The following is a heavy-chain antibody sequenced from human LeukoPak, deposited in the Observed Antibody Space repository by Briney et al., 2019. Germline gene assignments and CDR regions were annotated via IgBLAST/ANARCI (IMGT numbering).Heavy chain of an antibody. D-gene: IGHD3-22*01. CDR1: GYTLTELS. J-gene: IGHJ4*02. Sequence: ASMKVSCKVSGYTLTELSMHWVRQAPGKGLEWMGGFDPEDGETIYAQKFQGRVTMTEDTSTDTAYMELSSLRSEDTAVYYCASQGMARDYYDSSGYPDYWGQGTLVTVSS. V-gene: IGHV1-24*01. CDR3: ASQGMARDYYDSSGYPDY. CDR2: FDPEDGET.